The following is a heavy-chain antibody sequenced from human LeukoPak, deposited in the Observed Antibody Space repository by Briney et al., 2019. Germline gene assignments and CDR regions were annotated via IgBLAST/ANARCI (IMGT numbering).Heavy chain of an antibody. CDR3: ARDYYDFWSGYSAYYYYYYMDV. D-gene: IGHD3-3*01. J-gene: IGHJ6*03. CDR1: GFTFSSYE. Sequence: GGSLRLSCAASGFTFSSYEMNWVRQAPGKGLEWASYISSSGSTIYYADSVKGRFTISRDNAKNSLYLQMNSLRAEDTAVYYCARDYYDFWSGYSAYYYYYYMDVWGKGTTVTVSS. CDR2: ISSSGSTI. V-gene: IGHV3-48*03.